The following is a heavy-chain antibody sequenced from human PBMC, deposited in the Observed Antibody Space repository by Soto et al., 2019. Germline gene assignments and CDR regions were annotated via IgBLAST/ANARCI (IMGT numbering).Heavy chain of an antibody. D-gene: IGHD3-3*01. Sequence: QITLTASGPTLVKPKQTLTLTCTFSGFSLRTSGVGVGWIRQPPVQALEWLALIYWNDDKRYSPALKSRLTITKDTSKNQVGRTMTNMDPVDTATYYWAQSGFLSCYYPLDWFDPWGQGSLGTVAS. CDR1: GFSLRTSGVG. CDR3: AQSGFLSCYYPLDWFDP. V-gene: IGHV2-5*01. CDR2: IYWNDDK. J-gene: IGHJ5*02.